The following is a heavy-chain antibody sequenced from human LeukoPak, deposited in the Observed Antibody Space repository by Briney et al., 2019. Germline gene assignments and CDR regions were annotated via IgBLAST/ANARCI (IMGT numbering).Heavy chain of an antibody. Sequence: ASVKVSCKASGYTFTSYYMHWVRQAPGQGLEWMGIINPSGGTTTYAQKFQGRVTMTRDTSTSTVYMELSSLRSEDTAVYYCARRGGIYCSSTSCYEDYWGQGTLVTVSS. V-gene: IGHV1-46*01. D-gene: IGHD2-2*01. CDR1: GYTFTSYY. CDR3: ARRGGIYCSSTSCYEDY. CDR2: INPSGGTT. J-gene: IGHJ4*02.